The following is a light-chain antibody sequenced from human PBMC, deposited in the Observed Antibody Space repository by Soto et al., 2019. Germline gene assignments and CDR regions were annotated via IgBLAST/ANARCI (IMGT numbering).Light chain of an antibody. CDR2: GAS. V-gene: IGKV3-15*01. CDR3: QQYNNWPRGT. J-gene: IGKJ1*01. Sequence: IVMTQSPATLSVSPGERATLSCRASQSVSSNLAWYQHKPGQAPRLLIYGASTRATGISARFSGSGSGTEFTLTISSLQSEDFAVYYCQQYNNWPRGTFGQGTKVEIK. CDR1: QSVSSN.